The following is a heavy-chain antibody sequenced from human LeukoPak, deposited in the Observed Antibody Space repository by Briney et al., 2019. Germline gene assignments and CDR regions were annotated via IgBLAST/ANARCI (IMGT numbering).Heavy chain of an antibody. V-gene: IGHV3-48*02. J-gene: IGHJ5*02. Sequence: GGSLRLSCAASGFTFNNYNMNWVRQAPGKGPEWVAYISTGSSAIYYAASVKGRFTISRDNAKNSLYLQMSGLRDEDTAVYYCARDLAAAGTWFDPWGQGTLVTVSS. CDR1: GFTFNNYN. D-gene: IGHD6-13*01. CDR3: ARDLAAAGTWFDP. CDR2: ISTGSSAI.